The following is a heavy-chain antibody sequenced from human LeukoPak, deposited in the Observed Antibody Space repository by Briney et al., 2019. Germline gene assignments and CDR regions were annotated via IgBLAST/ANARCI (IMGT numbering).Heavy chain of an antibody. D-gene: IGHD3-22*01. CDR1: GYTFTSYD. J-gene: IGHJ4*02. Sequence: ASVKVSCKASGYTFTSYDINWVRQATGQGLEWMGWMNPNSGNTGYAQKFQGRVTITRNTSISTAYMELSSLRSEDTAVYYCAREYDSSGYYYANWGQGTLVTVSS. V-gene: IGHV1-8*03. CDR3: AREYDSSGYYYAN. CDR2: MNPNSGNT.